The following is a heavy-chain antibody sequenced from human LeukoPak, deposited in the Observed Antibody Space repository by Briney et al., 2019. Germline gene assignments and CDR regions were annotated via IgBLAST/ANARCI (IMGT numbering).Heavy chain of an antibody. CDR2: IYYSGST. J-gene: IGHJ4*02. CDR3: ARLSSGYYKAFDY. Sequence: SETLSLTCTVSGGSISSYYWSWIRQPPGKGLEWIGYIYYSGSTNYNPSLKSRVTISVDTSKNQFSLKLSSVTAADTAVYYCARLSSGYYKAFDYWGQGTLVTVSS. CDR1: GGSISSYY. V-gene: IGHV4-59*08. D-gene: IGHD3-22*01.